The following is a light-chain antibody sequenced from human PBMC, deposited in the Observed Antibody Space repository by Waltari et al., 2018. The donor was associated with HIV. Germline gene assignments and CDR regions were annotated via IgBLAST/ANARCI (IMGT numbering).Light chain of an antibody. V-gene: IGLV2-14*01. CDR1: SSDVGAYNY. CDR3: SSYTTSTTLV. Sequence: QSALTQPAPAAGSPGQSITISCTGTSSDVGAYNYVHRYQQHPGKHPKFKIYEVSSRPSGVSNLFSGSKSGKTASLTISGLQAGDEADYSCSSYTTSTTLVFGGGTKLTVL. J-gene: IGLJ3*02. CDR2: EVS.